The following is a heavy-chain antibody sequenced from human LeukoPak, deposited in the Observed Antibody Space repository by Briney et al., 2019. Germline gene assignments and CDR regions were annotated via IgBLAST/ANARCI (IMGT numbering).Heavy chain of an antibody. J-gene: IGHJ4*02. V-gene: IGHV1-8*01. CDR1: GYTFSNYD. CDR3: TRGWDS. CDR2: MNPDSDDA. Sequence: ASVKVSCKASGYTFSNYDINWVRQAPGQGLEWMGWMNPDSDDADYAQKFQGRFSITMNTSITTAYMELSSLGFEDTAVYFCTRGWDSGGRGTLVTVSA.